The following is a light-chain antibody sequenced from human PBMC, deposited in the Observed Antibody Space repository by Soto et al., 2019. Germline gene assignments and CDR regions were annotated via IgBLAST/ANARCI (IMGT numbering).Light chain of an antibody. CDR1: SSDVGGYNY. Sequence: QSALTQPRSVSGSPGQSVTISCTGTSSDVGGYNYVSWYQKHPGKAPKLMIYDVSKRPSGVPDRFSGSKSGNTASLTISGLQAEDEADYYCCSYAGSYVVFCGGTKVTVL. CDR3: CSYAGSYVV. CDR2: DVS. V-gene: IGLV2-11*01. J-gene: IGLJ2*01.